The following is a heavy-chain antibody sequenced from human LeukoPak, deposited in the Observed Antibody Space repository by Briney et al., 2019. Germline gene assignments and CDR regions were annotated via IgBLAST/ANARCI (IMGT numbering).Heavy chain of an antibody. CDR2: ISSSGSTI. V-gene: IGHV3-48*03. CDR1: GFTFSSYE. Sequence: AGGSLRLSCAASGFTFSSYEMNWVRQAPGKGLEWVSYISSSGSTIYYADSVKGRFTISRDNAKNSLYLRMNSLRAEDTAVYYCARENDYSNGGLDYWGQGTLVTVSS. D-gene: IGHD4-11*01. CDR3: ARENDYSNGGLDY. J-gene: IGHJ4*02.